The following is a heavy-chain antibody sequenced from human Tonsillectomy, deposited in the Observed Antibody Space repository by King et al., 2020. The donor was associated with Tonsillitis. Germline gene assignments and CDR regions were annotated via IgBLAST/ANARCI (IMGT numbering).Heavy chain of an antibody. Sequence: VQLQESGPGLVKPSETLSLTCTVSGGSISSYYWSWIRQPPGKGLEWIGDIYYSGNTNYNPSLKSRVNISVDTSNNQISLNLSSVTAADTAVYYGARAYSNMYYYFDLWAKGTLVPVSS. CDR2: IYYSGNT. D-gene: IGHD3-16*01. V-gene: IGHV4-59*01. J-gene: IGHJ4*02. CDR1: GGSISSYY. CDR3: ARAYSNMYYYFDL.